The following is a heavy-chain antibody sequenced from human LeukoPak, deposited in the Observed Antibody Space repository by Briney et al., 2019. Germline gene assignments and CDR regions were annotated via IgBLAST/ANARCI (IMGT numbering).Heavy chain of an antibody. CDR2: IIPIFGTA. CDR3: ARDRVSCSSTSCYTENWFDP. Sequence: SVKVSCKASGGTFSSYAIRWVRQAPGQGLEWIGGIIPIFGTANYAQKFQGRVTITTDESTSTAYMELRSLRSEDTAVYYCARDRVSCSSTSCYTENWFDPWGQGTLVTVSS. V-gene: IGHV1-69*05. D-gene: IGHD2-2*02. J-gene: IGHJ5*02. CDR1: GGTFSSYA.